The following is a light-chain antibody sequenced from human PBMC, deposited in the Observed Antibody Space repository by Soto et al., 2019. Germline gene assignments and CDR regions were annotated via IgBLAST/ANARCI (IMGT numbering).Light chain of an antibody. J-gene: IGLJ1*01. CDR3: CSYAGSYTYV. CDR1: SSDVGAYSY. V-gene: IGLV2-11*01. CDR2: DVR. Sequence: QSVLTQPRSVSLSPGQSVTISCTGTSSDVGAYSYVSWYQQHPGKAPKLMIYDVRKRPSGVPDRFSGSKSGHTASLTISGLQAEDEADYYCCSYAGSYTYVFGTGTKVTVL.